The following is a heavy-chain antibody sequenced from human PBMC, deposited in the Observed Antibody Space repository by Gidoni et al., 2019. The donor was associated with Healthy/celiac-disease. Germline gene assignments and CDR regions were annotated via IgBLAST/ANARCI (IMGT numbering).Heavy chain of an antibody. V-gene: IGHV3-30-3*01. CDR3: ARARYCRGGSCYWAFDI. J-gene: IGHJ3*02. CDR2: ISYDGSNK. Sequence: QVQLVESGGGVAKPGRSLRLYCAAPGFTFRSYAMHWVRQAPGKGLEWVAVISYDGSNKYYADSVKGRFTISRDNSTNTLYLQMNSLRAEDTAVYYCARARYCRGGSCYWAFDIWGQGTMVTVSS. CDR1: GFTFRSYA. D-gene: IGHD2-15*01.